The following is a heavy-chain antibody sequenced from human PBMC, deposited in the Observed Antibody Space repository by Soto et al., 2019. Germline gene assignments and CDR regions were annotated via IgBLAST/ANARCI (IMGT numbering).Heavy chain of an antibody. D-gene: IGHD4-17*01. J-gene: IGHJ4*02. CDR1: GLTLSNFE. Sequence: GGSLRLSCAASGLTLSNFETDWVRQAPGKGLEWIAYISIGARSIHYADSVRGRLTISRDDAENSVFLQMDRLSAEDTAVYFCATRSSDYYFYWGQGALVTVSS. CDR2: ISIGARSI. CDR3: ATRSSDYYFY. V-gene: IGHV3-48*03.